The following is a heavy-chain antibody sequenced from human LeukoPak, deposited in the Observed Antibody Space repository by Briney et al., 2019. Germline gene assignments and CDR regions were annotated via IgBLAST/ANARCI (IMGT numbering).Heavy chain of an antibody. CDR1: RFTVSSNY. CDR2: IYSGGST. J-gene: IGHJ6*03. CDR3: ASAEYSGSYYSEYYYYYMDV. D-gene: IGHD1-26*01. V-gene: IGHV3-66*02. Sequence: GGSLRLSCAASRFTVSSNYMSWVRQAPGKGLEWVSVIYSGGSTYYADSVKGRFTISRDNSKNTLYLQMNSLRAEDTAVYYCASAEYSGSYYSEYYYYYMDVWGKGTTVTVSS.